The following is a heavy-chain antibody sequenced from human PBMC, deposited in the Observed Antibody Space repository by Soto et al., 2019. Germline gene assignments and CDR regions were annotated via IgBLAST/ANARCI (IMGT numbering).Heavy chain of an antibody. D-gene: IGHD2-21*02. CDR3: ARSIVVVTALDY. CDR2: INAGNGNT. CDR1: GCTFTSYA. J-gene: IGHJ4*02. Sequence: QVQLVXSXXXXXXXGASVKVSCKASGCTFTSYAMHWVRQAPGQRLEWMGWINAGNGNTKYSQKFQGRVTITRDTSASTAYMELSSLRSEDTAVYYCARSIVVVTALDYWGQGTLVTVSS. V-gene: IGHV1-3*01.